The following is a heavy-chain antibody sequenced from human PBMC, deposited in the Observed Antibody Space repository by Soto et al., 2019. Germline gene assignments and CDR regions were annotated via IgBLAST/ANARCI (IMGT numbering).Heavy chain of an antibody. V-gene: IGHV1-3*01. Sequence: ASVKVSCKASGYTFTSYAMHWVRQAPGQRLEWMGWINAGNGNTKYSQKFQGRVTITRDTSASTAYMELSSLRSEDTAVYYCARDYGDYFNGPPEYYFDYWGQGTLVTVSA. D-gene: IGHD4-17*01. CDR3: ARDYGDYFNGPPEYYFDY. CDR2: INAGNGNT. J-gene: IGHJ4*02. CDR1: GYTFTSYA.